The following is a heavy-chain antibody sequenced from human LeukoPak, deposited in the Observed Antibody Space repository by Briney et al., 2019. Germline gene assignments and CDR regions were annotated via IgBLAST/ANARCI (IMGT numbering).Heavy chain of an antibody. CDR2: IYYSGST. J-gene: IGHJ4*02. D-gene: IGHD4-23*01. CDR1: GGSISGSSYY. Sequence: KPSETLSLTCTVSGGSISGSSYYWGWIRQHPGKGLEWIGYIYYSGSTYYNPSLKSRVTISVDTSKNQFSLKLSSVTAADTAVYYCARTYGGNSPTPAYYFDYWGQGTLVTVSS. CDR3: ARTYGGNSPTPAYYFDY. V-gene: IGHV4-31*03.